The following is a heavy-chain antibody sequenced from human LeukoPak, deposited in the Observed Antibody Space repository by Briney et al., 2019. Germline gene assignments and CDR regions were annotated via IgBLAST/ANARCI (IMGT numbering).Heavy chain of an antibody. V-gene: IGHV3-7*01. Sequence: PGGSVRLSCAASGFTFSGYWMSWVRQAPGEGLEWVANIKQDGSEKYYVDSVKGRFTISRDNAKNSLYLQMNSLRAEDTAVYYCARADSSSWYSLYYFDYWGQGTLATVSS. CDR1: GFTFSGYW. J-gene: IGHJ4*02. CDR2: IKQDGSEK. D-gene: IGHD6-13*01. CDR3: ARADSSSWYSLYYFDY.